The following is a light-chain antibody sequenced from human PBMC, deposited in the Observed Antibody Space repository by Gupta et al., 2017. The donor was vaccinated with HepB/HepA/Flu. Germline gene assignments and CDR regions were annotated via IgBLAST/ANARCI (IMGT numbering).Light chain of an antibody. CDR2: DVS. V-gene: IGLV2-14*01. CDR3: SSYTSDSTGYVV. J-gene: IGLJ2*01. Sequence: QSALTQPASVSGSPGQSITISCTGTSSDVGGYNYVPWYQQHPGKAPKLMIYDVSNRPSGVSNRFSGSKSGNTASLTISGLQAEDEADYSCSSYTSDSTGYVVFGGGTKLTVL. CDR1: SSDVGGYNY.